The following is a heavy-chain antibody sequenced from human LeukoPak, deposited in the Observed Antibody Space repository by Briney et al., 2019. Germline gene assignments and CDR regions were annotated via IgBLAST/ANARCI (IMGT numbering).Heavy chain of an antibody. J-gene: IGHJ4*02. CDR1: GGSISSYY. V-gene: IGHV4-59*05. CDR3: ARQIDYYDSSGYYYL. Sequence: SETLSLTCTVSGGSISSYYWSWIRQPAGKGLEWIGSIYYSGSTYYNPSLKSRVTISVDTSKNQFSLKLSSVTAADTAVYYCARQIDYYDSSGYYYLWGQGTLVTVSS. D-gene: IGHD3-22*01. CDR2: IYYSGST.